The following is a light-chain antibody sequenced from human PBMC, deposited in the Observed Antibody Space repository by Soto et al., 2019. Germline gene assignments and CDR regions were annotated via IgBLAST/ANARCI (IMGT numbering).Light chain of an antibody. Sequence: IVMTQPPATLSVSPGERATLSCRASQSVFSSLAWYQQKPGQAPRLLIYGAASRATGVPARFSGSGSGTEFTRTIRSLQSEDFAIYYCQHYHNWPAFGQGTAVEVK. CDR3: QHYHNWPA. V-gene: IGKV3-15*01. J-gene: IGKJ1*01. CDR1: QSVFSS. CDR2: GAA.